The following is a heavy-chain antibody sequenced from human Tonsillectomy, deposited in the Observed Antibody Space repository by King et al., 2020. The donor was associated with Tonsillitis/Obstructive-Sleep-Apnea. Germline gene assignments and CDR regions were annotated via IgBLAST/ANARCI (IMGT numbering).Heavy chain of an antibody. J-gene: IGHJ5*02. CDR2: INHSGST. V-gene: IGHV4-34*01. D-gene: IGHD3-3*01. CDR1: GGSFSGYY. CDR3: ARGYYYFWSGYYPSNTSNNWFDP. Sequence: VQLQQWGAGLLKPSETLSLTCAVYGGSFSGYYWSWIRQPPGKGLEWIGEINHSGSTNYNPSLKSRVTISVDTSKNQFSLKLSSVTAADTAVYSCARGYYYFWSGYYPSNTSNNWFDPWGQGTLVTVSS.